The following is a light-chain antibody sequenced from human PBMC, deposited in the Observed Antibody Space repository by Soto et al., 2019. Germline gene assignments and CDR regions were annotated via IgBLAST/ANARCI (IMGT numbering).Light chain of an antibody. CDR2: ANS. CDR3: VAWDDSLRCAV. V-gene: IGLV1-47*01. Sequence: QAVVTQPPSASGTPGQSVTISCSGSTSNIGNNLVYWYQQVPGTAPKLLIYANSQRPSGVPDRFSGSKSGTSASLAISGLRSEDEADYYCVAWDDSLRCAVFGGGTQLTVL. CDR1: TSNIGNNL. J-gene: IGLJ7*01.